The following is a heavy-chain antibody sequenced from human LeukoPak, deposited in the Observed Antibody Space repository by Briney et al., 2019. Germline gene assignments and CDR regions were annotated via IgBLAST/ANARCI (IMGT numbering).Heavy chain of an antibody. CDR3: ARVDYGDYVAAVDI. D-gene: IGHD4-17*01. Sequence: GGSLRLSCVASGFTFSSNWMHWVRQTPGKGLVWVSRISSDGSDTSYADSVRGRFTISRDNAKNTLYLQMNSLRAEDTAVYHCARVDYGDYVAAVDIWGQGTMVTVFS. CDR1: GFTFSSNW. J-gene: IGHJ3*02. CDR2: ISSDGSDT. V-gene: IGHV3-74*01.